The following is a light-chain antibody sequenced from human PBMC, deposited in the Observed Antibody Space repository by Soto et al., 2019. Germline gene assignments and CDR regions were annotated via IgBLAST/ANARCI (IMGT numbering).Light chain of an antibody. CDR3: ESYDISLSVSVV. V-gene: IGLV1-40*01. CDR2: GNT. J-gene: IGLJ2*01. CDR1: SSNIGAGYD. Sequence: QSVLTQPPSVSGAPGQRVTISCTGRSSNIGAGYDVQWYQQLPGAAPRLLIFGNTNRPSGVPDRFSGSRSGTSASLAISGLQAEDEADYSCESYDISLSVSVVFGGGTKVTVL.